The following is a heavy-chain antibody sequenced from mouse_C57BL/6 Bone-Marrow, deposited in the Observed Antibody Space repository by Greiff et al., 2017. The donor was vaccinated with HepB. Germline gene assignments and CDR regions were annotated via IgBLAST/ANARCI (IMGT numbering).Heavy chain of an antibody. CDR2: INPDSSTI. CDR3: ARPYDGYCDFDY. J-gene: IGHJ2*01. Sequence: EVKLLESGGGLVQPGGSLKLSCAASGIAFSRYWMSWVRRAPGQGLEWIGEINPDSSTINYAPSLKDKFIISRDNAKNTLYLQMSNVRSEDTALYYCARPYDGYCDFDYWGQGTTLTVSS. D-gene: IGHD2-3*01. CDR1: GIAFSRYW. V-gene: IGHV4-1*01.